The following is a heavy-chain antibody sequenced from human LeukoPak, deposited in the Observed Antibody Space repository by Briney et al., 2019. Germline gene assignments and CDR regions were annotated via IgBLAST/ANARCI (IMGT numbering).Heavy chain of an antibody. CDR1: GGSISSSSYY. V-gene: IGHV4-39*01. D-gene: IGHD3-22*01. CDR2: IYYSRST. Sequence: SETLSLTCTVSGGSISSSSYYWGWIRQPPGKGLEWIGSIYYSRSTYYNPSLKSRVTISVDTSKNQFSLKLSSLTAADTAVYYRARGVTMIVVVIHDWYFDLWGRGTLVTVSS. CDR3: ARGVTMIVVVIHDWYFDL. J-gene: IGHJ2*01.